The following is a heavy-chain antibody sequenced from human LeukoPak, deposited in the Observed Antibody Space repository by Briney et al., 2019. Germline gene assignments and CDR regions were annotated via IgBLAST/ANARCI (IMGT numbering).Heavy chain of an antibody. Sequence: ASVKVSCKASGYTFTGYYMHWVRQAPGQGLEWMGWINPNSGGTNYAQKFQGRVTMTRDTSISTAYMELSRLRSDDTAVYYCARAATGDQAYDYWGQGTLVTVSS. CDR2: INPNSGGT. J-gene: IGHJ4*02. V-gene: IGHV1-2*02. D-gene: IGHD7-27*01. CDR1: GYTFTGYY. CDR3: ARAATGDQAYDY.